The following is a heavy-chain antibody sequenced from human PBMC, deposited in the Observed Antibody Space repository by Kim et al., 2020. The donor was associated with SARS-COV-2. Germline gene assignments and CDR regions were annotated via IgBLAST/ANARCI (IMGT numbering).Heavy chain of an antibody. J-gene: IGHJ4*02. D-gene: IGHD3-9*01. Sequence: AESVKGRFTISRDNSKNTLYLKMNSLRAVETAVYYCARGEGDILTGYLDYWGQGTLVTVSS. V-gene: IGHV3-33*01. CDR3: ARGEGDILTGYLDY.